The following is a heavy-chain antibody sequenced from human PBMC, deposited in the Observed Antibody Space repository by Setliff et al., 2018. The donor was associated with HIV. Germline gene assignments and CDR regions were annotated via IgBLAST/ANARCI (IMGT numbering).Heavy chain of an antibody. D-gene: IGHD1-1*01. Sequence: GESLTISCAASGFTFSSYEMNWVRQAPGKGLEWLSYISSSGSTIYYADSVKGRFTVSRDNAKNSLYLQMNSLRAEDTAVYYCARTSTTTGTTLNWFDPWGQGTLVTVSS. CDR3: ARTSTTTGTTLNWFDP. CDR2: ISSSGSTI. J-gene: IGHJ5*02. V-gene: IGHV3-48*03. CDR1: GFTFSSYE.